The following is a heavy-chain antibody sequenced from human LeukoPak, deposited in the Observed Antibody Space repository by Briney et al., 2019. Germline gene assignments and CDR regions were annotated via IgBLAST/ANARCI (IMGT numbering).Heavy chain of an antibody. J-gene: IGHJ4*02. V-gene: IGHV4-39*07. CDR2: IYYSGST. D-gene: IGHD3-10*01. Sequence: SETLSLTCTLSGGSISSSSYYWGWIRQPPGKGLEWIGSIYYSGSTYYNPSLKSRVTISVDTSKNQFSLKLSSVTAADTAVYYCARDEGGHITMVRGVIIPPFDYWGQGTLVTVSS. CDR3: ARDEGGHITMVRGVIIPPFDY. CDR1: GGSISSSSYY.